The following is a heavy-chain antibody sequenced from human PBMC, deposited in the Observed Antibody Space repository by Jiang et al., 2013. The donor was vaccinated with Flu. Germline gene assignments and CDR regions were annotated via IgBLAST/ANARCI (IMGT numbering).Heavy chain of an antibody. CDR3: ARGGFCSSTSCYSLLNAFDI. D-gene: IGHD2-2*01. CDR2: ISYDGTTK. CDR1: GFTFSSYA. J-gene: IGHJ3*02. V-gene: IGHV3-30*04. Sequence: CAASGFTFSSYAMHWVRQAPGKGLEWVTVISYDGTTKYYADSVKGRFTISRDTSKNTLYLQMNSLTAEDTAVYFCARGGFCSSTSCYSLLNAFDIWGQGTMVTISS.